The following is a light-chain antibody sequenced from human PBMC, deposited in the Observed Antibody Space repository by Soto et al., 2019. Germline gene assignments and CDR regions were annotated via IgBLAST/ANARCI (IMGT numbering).Light chain of an antibody. CDR3: AALDDSLNGPV. CDR2: ISD. J-gene: IGLJ2*01. Sequence: QSVLTQPPSASGTPGQRVTISCSGGSSNIGTNTVNWYQQLPGTAPKLLIYISDQRPSGVPDRFSGSKSGASASLAIRGLQVEDEADYYCAALDDSLNGPVFGGGTKVTVL. V-gene: IGLV1-44*01. CDR1: SSNIGTNT.